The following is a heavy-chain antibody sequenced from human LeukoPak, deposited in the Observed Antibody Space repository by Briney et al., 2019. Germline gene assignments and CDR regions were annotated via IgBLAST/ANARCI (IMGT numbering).Heavy chain of an antibody. CDR3: AREPGLGYAFDI. J-gene: IGHJ3*02. Sequence: PGGSLRLSCVVSGFAISSSWMTWVRQVPGKGLEWVANINQDGSENHYVDSVRGRFTISRDNAKDSLYLQMNSLGAEDTAVYYCAREPGLGYAFDIWGQGTKVTVSS. V-gene: IGHV3-7*01. CDR1: GFAISSSW. CDR2: INQDGSEN. D-gene: IGHD1-1*01.